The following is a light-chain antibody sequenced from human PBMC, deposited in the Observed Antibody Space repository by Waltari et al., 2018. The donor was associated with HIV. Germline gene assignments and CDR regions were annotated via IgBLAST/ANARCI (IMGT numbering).Light chain of an antibody. CDR3: QAWDNNLAV. CDR1: KLGEKY. CDR2: QDN. J-gene: IGLJ3*02. V-gene: IGLV3-1*01. Sequence: SYALPQPPSLSVSPGHTASITCSGDKLGEKYSFWYQQKSGQSPLLVMSQDNKRPSGIPERFSGSNSGNTATLTISGTQSMDEADYYCQAWDNNLAVFGGGTKLTVL.